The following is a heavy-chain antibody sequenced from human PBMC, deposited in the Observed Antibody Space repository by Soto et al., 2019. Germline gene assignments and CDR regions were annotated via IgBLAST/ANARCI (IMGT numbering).Heavy chain of an antibody. V-gene: IGHV4-31*02. CDR2: IYYSGST. CDR3: ARARPVLSGYSLNPYFDY. J-gene: IGHJ4*02. Sequence: TLSLTRTVSGGSIRSGGYYWSWIRQHPGKGLEWIGYIYYSGSTYYNPSLKSRVTISVDTSKNQFSLKLSSVTAADTAVYYCARARPVLSGYSLNPYFDYWCLATVLTVSA. CDR1: GGSIRSGGYY. D-gene: IGHD3-9*01.